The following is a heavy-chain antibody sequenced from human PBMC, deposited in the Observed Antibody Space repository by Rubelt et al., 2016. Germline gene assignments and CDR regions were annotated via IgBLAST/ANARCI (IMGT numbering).Heavy chain of an antibody. CDR2: IYYSGST. D-gene: IGHD2-2*02. J-gene: IGHJ6*02. CDR1: GGSISSYY. V-gene: IGHV4-59*08. CDR3: ARHSNEYRFGKDV. Sequence: QVQLQESGPGLVKPSETLSLTCTVSGGSISSYYWSWIRQPPGKGLEWIGYIYYSGSTNYNPSLKSRVTISVATSKNQFSLKLGSVTAADTAVYYCARHSNEYRFGKDVWGQGTTVTVSS.